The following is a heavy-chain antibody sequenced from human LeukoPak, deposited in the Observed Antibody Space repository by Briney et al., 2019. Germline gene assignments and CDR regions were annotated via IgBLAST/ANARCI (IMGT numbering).Heavy chain of an antibody. D-gene: IGHD3-10*01. CDR3: VYYYGSGSVEY. Sequence: SETLSLTCTVSGGSITSSNYYWGWIRQPPGKGLEWIGSFYYSGSTNYNPSLKSRVTISVDTSKNQFSLKLSSVTAADTAVYYCVYYYGSGSVEYWGQGTLGTVSS. V-gene: IGHV4-39*01. J-gene: IGHJ4*02. CDR2: FYYSGST. CDR1: GGSITSSNYY.